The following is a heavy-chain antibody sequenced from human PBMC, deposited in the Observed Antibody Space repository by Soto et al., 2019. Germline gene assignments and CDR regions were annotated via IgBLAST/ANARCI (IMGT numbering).Heavy chain of an antibody. D-gene: IGHD3-22*01. CDR1: GFTFTSSA. CDR2: IVVGSGNT. V-gene: IGHV1-58*01. J-gene: IGHJ4*02. CDR3: AADSPQSYYYDSSGYYAYAY. Sequence: ASVKVSCKASGFTFTSSAVQWVRQARGQLLEWIGWIVVGSGNTNYAQKFQERVTITRDMSTSTAYMELSSLRSEDTAVYYCAADSPQSYYYDSSGYYAYAYWGQGTLVTVSS.